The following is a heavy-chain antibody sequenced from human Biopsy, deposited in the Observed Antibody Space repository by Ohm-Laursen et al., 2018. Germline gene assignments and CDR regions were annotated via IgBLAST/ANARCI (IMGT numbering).Heavy chain of an antibody. Sequence: SSVTASCKASGGTFNNYGITWVRQAPGQGLEWVGRIISMVGTPKYAQKFQGRATITVDKSTSTAYLDLSSLKSEDTAVYYCARDKTVLNYYFASDVWGQGTTVTVSS. D-gene: IGHD2/OR15-2a*01. J-gene: IGHJ6*01. CDR2: IISMVGTP. V-gene: IGHV1-69*04. CDR1: GGTFNNYG. CDR3: ARDKTVLNYYFASDV.